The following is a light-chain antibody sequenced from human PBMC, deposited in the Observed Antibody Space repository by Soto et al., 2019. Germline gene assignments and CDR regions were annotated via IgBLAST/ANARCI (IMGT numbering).Light chain of an antibody. CDR3: QQRSNWPPWT. Sequence: EIVLTQSPATLSLSPGERATLSCRASQSVSSYLAWYQKKPGQAPRLLIYDASNRATGIPARFSGSVSGTDFTLTISSLEPEDFAVYYCQQRSNWPPWTFGQGTKVEIK. V-gene: IGKV3-11*01. CDR2: DAS. CDR1: QSVSSY. J-gene: IGKJ1*01.